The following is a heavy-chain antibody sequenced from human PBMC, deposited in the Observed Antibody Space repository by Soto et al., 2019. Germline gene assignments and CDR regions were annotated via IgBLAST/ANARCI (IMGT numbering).Heavy chain of an antibody. CDR2: IYYSGST. CDR1: GGSISSGGYY. V-gene: IGHV4-31*03. J-gene: IGHJ4*02. D-gene: IGHD3-10*01. Sequence: SETLSLTCTVSGGSISSGGYYWSWIRQHPGKGLEWIGYIYYSGSTYYNPSLKSRVTISVDTSKNQFSLKLSSVTAADTAVYYCARSPSMIRGVILDWWGQGMLVTVSS. CDR3: ARSPSMIRGVILDW.